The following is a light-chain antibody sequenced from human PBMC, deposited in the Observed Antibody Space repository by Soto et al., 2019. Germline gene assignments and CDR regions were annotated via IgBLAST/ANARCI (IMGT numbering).Light chain of an antibody. Sequence: QSVLTQPASVSGSPGQSITISCAGTSSDVGAYNYVSWYQHHPRKAPKLMIYDVNNRPSGDSNRFSGSKSGNTASLTISGLQAEDEADYYCSSWTSGATYVFGSGTKLTVL. J-gene: IGLJ1*01. V-gene: IGLV2-14*03. CDR2: DVN. CDR3: SSWTSGATYV. CDR1: SSDVGAYNY.